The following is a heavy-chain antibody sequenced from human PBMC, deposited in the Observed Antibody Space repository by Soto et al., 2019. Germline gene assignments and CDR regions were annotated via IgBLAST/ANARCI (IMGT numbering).Heavy chain of an antibody. CDR3: ARGPDNFPRSGPIDAFDI. CDR2: IYDSGST. V-gene: IGHV4-30-2*05. CDR1: GGSISGGGYS. J-gene: IGHJ3*02. Sequence: PSETLSLTCAVSGGSISGGGYSWSWIRQPPGKGLEWIGYIYDSGSTYYNPSLKSRVTISVDTSKNQFSLKLSSVTAADTAVYYCARGPDNFPRSGPIDAFDIWGQGTMVTVSS. D-gene: IGHD2-15*01.